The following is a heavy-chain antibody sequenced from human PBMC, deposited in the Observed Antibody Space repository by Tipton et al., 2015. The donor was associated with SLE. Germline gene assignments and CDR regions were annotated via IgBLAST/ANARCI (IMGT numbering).Heavy chain of an antibody. Sequence: TLSLTCTVSGGSLTSGNYYWGWIRQPPGKGLEWIGSIYHSGSTYYNPSLKSRVTISVDTSKNQFSLKLSSVTAADTAVYYCARFKIAVATYYFDYWGQGTLVTVSS. V-gene: IGHV4-39*07. CDR1: GGSLTSGNYY. D-gene: IGHD6-19*01. J-gene: IGHJ4*02. CDR3: ARFKIAVATYYFDY. CDR2: IYHSGST.